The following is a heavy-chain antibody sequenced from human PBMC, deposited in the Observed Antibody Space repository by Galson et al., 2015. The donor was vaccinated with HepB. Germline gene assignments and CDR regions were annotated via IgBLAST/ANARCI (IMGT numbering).Heavy chain of an antibody. D-gene: IGHD6-19*01. J-gene: IGHJ1*01. CDR1: GFMFSGYW. CDR2: IRQGGNEK. CDR3: ERDMPVGIALAGTRFAYSQH. V-gene: IGHV3-7*03. Sequence: SLRLSCAASGFMFSGYWLCWVRRAAGEGLEWVAHIRQGGNEKYFVDSVKGRFTISRDNAKNSLYLQVNSLRAEDTAVYYCERDMPVGIALAGTRFAYSQHWGQRTLVTASS.